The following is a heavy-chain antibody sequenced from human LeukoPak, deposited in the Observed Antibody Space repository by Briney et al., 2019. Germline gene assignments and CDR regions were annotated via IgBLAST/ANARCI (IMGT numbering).Heavy chain of an antibody. J-gene: IGHJ4*02. D-gene: IGHD6-19*01. Sequence: GRSLRLSCAASGFTFSSYAMHWVRQAPGKGLEWVAVISYDGSNKYYADSVKGRFTISRDNSKNTLYLQMNSLRAEDTAVYYCARVGSSGCLDWGQGTLITVSS. V-gene: IGHV3-30*04. CDR2: ISYDGSNK. CDR3: ARVGSSGCLD. CDR1: GFTFSSYA.